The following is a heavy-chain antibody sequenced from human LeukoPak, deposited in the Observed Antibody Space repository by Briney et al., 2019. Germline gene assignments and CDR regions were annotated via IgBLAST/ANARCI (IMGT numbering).Heavy chain of an antibody. CDR3: AKAVSGSYYQYYFDY. Sequence: GGSLRLSCAASGFTFSSYAMNWVRQAPGKGLEWVSGISGSGGSTYYADSVKGRFTISRDNSKNTLYLRMNSLRAEDTAVYYCAKAVSGSYYQYYFDYWSQGTLVTVSS. J-gene: IGHJ4*02. V-gene: IGHV3-23*01. CDR1: GFTFSSYA. CDR2: ISGSGGST. D-gene: IGHD1-26*01.